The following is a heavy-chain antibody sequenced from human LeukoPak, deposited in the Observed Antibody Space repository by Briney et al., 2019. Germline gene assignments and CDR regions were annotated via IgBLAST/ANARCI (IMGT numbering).Heavy chain of an antibody. J-gene: IGHJ4*02. V-gene: IGHV4-61*01. CDR1: GGSVSSGSYY. CDR2: IYYSGST. D-gene: IGHD3-22*01. Sequence: SETLSLTCTVSGGSVSSGSYYWSWIRQPPGKGLEWIGYIYYSGSTNYNPSLKSRVTISVDTSKNQFSLKLSSVTAADTAVYYSARVLSSGYYYPYYFDYWGQGTLVTVSS. CDR3: ARVLSSGYYYPYYFDY.